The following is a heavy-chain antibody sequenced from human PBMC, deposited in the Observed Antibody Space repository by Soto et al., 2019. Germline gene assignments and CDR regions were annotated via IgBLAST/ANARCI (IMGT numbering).Heavy chain of an antibody. V-gene: IGHV1-58*02. D-gene: IGHD6-19*01. J-gene: IGHJ3*02. CDR1: GFTFTSSA. Sequence: ASVKVSCKASGFTFTSSAMQWVRQARGQRLEWIGWIVVGSGNTNYAQKFQERVTITRDMSTSTAYMELGSLRSEDTAVYYCAAYDRRGGWYAADFMEYDAFDIWGQGTMVTVSS. CDR2: IVVGSGNT. CDR3: AAYDRRGGWYAADFMEYDAFDI.